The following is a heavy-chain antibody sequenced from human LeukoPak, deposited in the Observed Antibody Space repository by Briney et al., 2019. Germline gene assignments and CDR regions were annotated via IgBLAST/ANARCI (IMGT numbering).Heavy chain of an antibody. Sequence: PGGSLRLSCAASGFPFNAYWMTWVRQAPGKGLEWVANIRQDGDTKYYVDSVKGRFTISRDNAMNSLYLQMNSLRAEDTAIYYCARSPPYGITWYGRSDFWGQGALVTVSS. V-gene: IGHV3-7*03. CDR3: ARSPPYGITWYGRSDF. CDR2: IRQDGDTK. CDR1: GFPFNAYW. J-gene: IGHJ4*02. D-gene: IGHD6-13*01.